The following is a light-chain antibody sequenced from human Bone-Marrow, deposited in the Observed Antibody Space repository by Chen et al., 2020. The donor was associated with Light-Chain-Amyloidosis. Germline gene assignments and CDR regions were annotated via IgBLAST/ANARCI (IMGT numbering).Light chain of an antibody. Sequence: QSVLTQPPSASGTPGQRVTISCSGSSSNIVTNYVCWYQQLPGAAPKLLIYKNNQRPSGVPARFSGSKSGTSASLAINGLRSEDEADYYCAAWDDSLNWVFGGGTKLTVL. CDR2: KNN. CDR3: AAWDDSLNWV. CDR1: SSNIVTNY. V-gene: IGLV1-47*01. J-gene: IGLJ3*02.